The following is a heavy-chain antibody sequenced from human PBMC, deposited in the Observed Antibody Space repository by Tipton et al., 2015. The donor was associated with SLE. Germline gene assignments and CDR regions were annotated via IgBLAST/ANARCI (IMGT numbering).Heavy chain of an antibody. V-gene: IGHV4-38-2*02. D-gene: IGHD3-10*01. CDR3: ARVRGGSTVDY. CDR1: GFSISSGYY. CDR2: IYRSGST. J-gene: IGHJ4*02. Sequence: TLSLTCTVSGFSISSGYYWGWMRQSPGRGLEWIGSIYRSGSTYYTPSLRSRVTISLDTSMNQFSLDLSSVTAADTAVYYCARVRGGSTVDYWGQGTLVTVSS.